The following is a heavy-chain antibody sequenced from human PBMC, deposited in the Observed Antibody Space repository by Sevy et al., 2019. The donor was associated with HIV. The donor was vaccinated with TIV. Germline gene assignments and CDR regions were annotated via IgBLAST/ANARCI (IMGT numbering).Heavy chain of an antibody. CDR2: ISNNGATT. CDR3: AKNEDYSFPLDF. J-gene: IGHJ4*02. CDR1: GFTFSTYA. D-gene: IGHD2-15*01. Sequence: GGSLRLPCAASGFTFSTYAMNWVRQAPGKGLEWVSSISNNGATTYYTDSVKDRFTISRDNAKNMVYLQMNSLRTEDTAVYYCAKNEDYSFPLDFWGQGTLVTVSS. V-gene: IGHV3-23*01.